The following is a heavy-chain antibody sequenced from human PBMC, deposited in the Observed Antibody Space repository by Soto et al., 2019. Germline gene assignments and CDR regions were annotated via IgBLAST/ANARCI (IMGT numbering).Heavy chain of an antibody. J-gene: IGHJ3*02. CDR2: IYYSGST. D-gene: IGHD3-22*01. Sequence: PSETLSLTCTVSGGSISSSSYYWGWIRQPPGKGLEWIGSIYYSGSTYYNPSLKSRVTISVDTSKNQFSLKLSSVTAADTAVYYCARPGYYDSSGYYLGTFDIWGQGTMVTVSS. V-gene: IGHV4-39*01. CDR3: ARPGYYDSSGYYLGTFDI. CDR1: GGSISSSSYY.